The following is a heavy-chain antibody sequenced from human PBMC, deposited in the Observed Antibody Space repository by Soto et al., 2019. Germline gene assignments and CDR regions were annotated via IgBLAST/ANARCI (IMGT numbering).Heavy chain of an antibody. V-gene: IGHV1-46*01. CDR3: ARSSGGVFRIIIEGSNLLAS. D-gene: IGHD3-16*01. CDR1: GSAFSYYH. CDR2: INPNGGST. Sequence: GSVNGSCTTAGSAFSYYHRRWERKDTGQGLEWMGIINPNGGSTRFAQTFQGRITMTTDTSTSTVYMELRSLRSEDTAVYYCARSSGGVFRIIIEGSNLLASWVQRSLVTVS. J-gene: IGHJ5*01.